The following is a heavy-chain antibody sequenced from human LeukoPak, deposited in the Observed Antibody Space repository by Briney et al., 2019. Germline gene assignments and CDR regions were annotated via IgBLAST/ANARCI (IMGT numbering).Heavy chain of an antibody. CDR2: IKQDGSEK. D-gene: IGHD5-12*01. V-gene: IGHV3-7*01. CDR1: GFTFSSYW. J-gene: IGHJ4*02. CDR3: ASGSRRFDY. Sequence: GGSLRLSCAASGFTFSSYWMSWVRQAPGKGLEWVANIKQDGSEKYYVDSVKGRFTISRDNAKNSLCLQVNSLRAEDTAVYYCASGSRRFDYWGQGTLVTVSS.